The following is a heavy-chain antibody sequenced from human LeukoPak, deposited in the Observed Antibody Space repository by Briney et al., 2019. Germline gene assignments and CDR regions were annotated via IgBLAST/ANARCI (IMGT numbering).Heavy chain of an antibody. CDR2: ISSSSIYI. V-gene: IGHV3-21*04. Sequence: GGSLRLSCAASGFTFSTYYMNWVRQAPGKGLEWVSSISSSSIYIYYADSVKGRFTISRDNSKNTLYLQMNSLRVEDTAVYYCAKSWDYYDSSGDDALDIWGQGTMVTVSS. D-gene: IGHD3-22*01. CDR1: GFTFSTYY. CDR3: AKSWDYYDSSGDDALDI. J-gene: IGHJ3*02.